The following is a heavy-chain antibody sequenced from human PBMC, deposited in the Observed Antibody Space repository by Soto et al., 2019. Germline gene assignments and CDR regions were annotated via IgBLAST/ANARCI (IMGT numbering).Heavy chain of an antibody. V-gene: IGHV4-59*01. J-gene: IGHJ4*02. CDR3: ARDGRYCSGGSCYSLPYYFDY. Sequence: QVQLQESGPGLVKPSETLSLTCTVSDGSISGYHWSWIRQPQGKGLGWIGYVYHSGSTNYNPSLKSRVTISVDTSKNQFSLRLNSVTAADTAVYYCARDGRYCSGGSCYSLPYYFDYWGQGTLVTVSS. D-gene: IGHD2-15*01. CDR1: DGSISGYH. CDR2: VYHSGST.